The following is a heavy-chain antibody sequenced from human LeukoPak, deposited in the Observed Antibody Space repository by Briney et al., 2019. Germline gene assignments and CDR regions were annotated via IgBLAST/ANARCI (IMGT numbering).Heavy chain of an antibody. CDR3: ARGITSGPRRYDVRNFDY. CDR1: GFTFSSYG. V-gene: IGHV3-30*02. CDR2: IRYDGSNK. Sequence: GGSLRLSCAASGFTFSSYGMHWVRQAPGKGLEWVAFIRYDGSNKYYADSVKGRFTISRDNAKNSLYLQMISLRAEDTALYYCARGITSGPRRYDVRNFDYWGQGTPVTVSS. J-gene: IGHJ4*02. D-gene: IGHD5-12*01.